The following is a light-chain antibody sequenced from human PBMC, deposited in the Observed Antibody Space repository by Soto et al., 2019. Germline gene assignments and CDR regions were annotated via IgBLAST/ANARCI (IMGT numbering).Light chain of an antibody. CDR1: SSDVGKYDY. Sequence: QSALTQPPSASGSPGQSVTISCTGTSSDVGKYDYVSWFQHHPGKAPKLIIYDVSKRPSGVPDRFSGSKSGNTASLTISGLQAEDEADYYCCSYAGDLALFGGGTKLTVL. CDR2: DVS. CDR3: CSYAGDLAL. V-gene: IGLV2-8*01. J-gene: IGLJ2*01.